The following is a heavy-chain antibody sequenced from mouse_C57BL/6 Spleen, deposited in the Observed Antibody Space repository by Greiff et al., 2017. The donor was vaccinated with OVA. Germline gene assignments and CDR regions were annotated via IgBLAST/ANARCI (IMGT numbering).Heavy chain of an antibody. CDR1: GFTFSDYG. V-gene: IGHV5-17*01. CDR2: ISSGSSTI. CDR3: ARDCSYYFDY. J-gene: IGHJ2*01. Sequence: EVQLVESGGGLVKPGGSLKLSCAASGFTFSDYGMHWVRQAPEKGLEWVAYISSGSSTIYYADTVKGRFTISRDNAKNTLFLQMTSLRSEDTAMYYCARDCSYYFDYWGQGTTLTVSS.